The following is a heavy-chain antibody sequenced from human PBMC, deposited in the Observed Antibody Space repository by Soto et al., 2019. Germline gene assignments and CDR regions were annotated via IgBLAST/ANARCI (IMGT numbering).Heavy chain of an antibody. CDR1: GFTFSGSA. J-gene: IGHJ4*02. CDR3: TRLYCGGDCSTPDY. CDR2: IRSKANSYAT. Sequence: EVQLVESGGGLVQPGGSLKLSCAASGFTFSGSAMHWVRQASGKGLEWVGRIRSKANSYATAYAASVKGRFTISRDDSTNTAYLQMNSLKTEDTAVYYCTRLYCGGDCSTPDYWGQGTLVTVSS. V-gene: IGHV3-73*01. D-gene: IGHD2-21*02.